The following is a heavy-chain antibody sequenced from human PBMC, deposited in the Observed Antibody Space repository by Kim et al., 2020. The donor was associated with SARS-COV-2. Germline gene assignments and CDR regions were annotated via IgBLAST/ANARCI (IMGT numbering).Heavy chain of an antibody. CDR3: AKGVGYSSRWHYY. D-gene: IGHD6-13*01. Sequence: YADSVKHRFTNSRDNTKNALYQHMNSLRADDTAVYYCAKGVGYSSRWHYYWGQGTLVTVSS. J-gene: IGHJ4*02. V-gene: IGHV3-23*01.